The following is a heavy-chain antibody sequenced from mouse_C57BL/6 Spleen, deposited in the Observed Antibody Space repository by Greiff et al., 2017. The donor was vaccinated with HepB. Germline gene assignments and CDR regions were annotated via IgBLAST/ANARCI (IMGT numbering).Heavy chain of an antibody. V-gene: IGHV1-55*01. CDR3: ARGLYGNYWYFDV. CDR2: IYPGSGST. J-gene: IGHJ1*03. D-gene: IGHD2-1*01. Sequence: VKLQQPGAELVKPGASVKMSCKASGYTFTSYWITWVKQRPGQGLEWIGDIYPGSGSTNYNEKFKSKATLTVDTSSSTAYMQLSSLTSEDSAVYYCARGLYGNYWYFDVWGTGTTVTVSS. CDR1: GYTFTSYW.